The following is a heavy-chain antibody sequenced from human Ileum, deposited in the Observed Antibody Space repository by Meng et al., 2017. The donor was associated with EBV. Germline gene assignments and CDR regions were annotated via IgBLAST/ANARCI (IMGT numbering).Heavy chain of an antibody. J-gene: IGHJ3*01. CDR2: IFYSGST. V-gene: IGHV4-39*07. CDR1: GGSISTSSYY. D-gene: IGHD4-17*01. Sequence: QLQLQESGPGPVKPSETLSLTCTVSGGSISTSSYYWGWIRQPPGKGLEWLGTIFYSGSTRYNSSLNSRVTISIDTSKNQFSLKLTSVTAADTAVYYCASRLPETVTTEKGAFDVWGQGTMVTVSS. CDR3: ASRLPETVTTEKGAFDV.